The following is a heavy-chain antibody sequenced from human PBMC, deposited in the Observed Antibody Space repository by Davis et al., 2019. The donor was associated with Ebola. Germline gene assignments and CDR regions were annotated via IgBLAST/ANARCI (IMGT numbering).Heavy chain of an antibody. CDR1: GGSFSGYY. Sequence: GSLRLSCAVYGGSFSGYYWSWIRQPPGKGLEWIGEINHSGSTNYNPSLKSRVTISVDTSKNQFSLKLSSVTAADTAVYYCARGGGSSSLDYWGQGTLVTVSS. CDR2: INHSGST. D-gene: IGHD6-13*01. V-gene: IGHV4-34*01. J-gene: IGHJ4*02. CDR3: ARGGGSSSLDY.